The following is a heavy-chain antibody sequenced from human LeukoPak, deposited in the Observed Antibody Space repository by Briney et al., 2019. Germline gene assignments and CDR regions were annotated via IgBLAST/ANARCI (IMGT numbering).Heavy chain of an antibody. J-gene: IGHJ4*02. V-gene: IGHV3-21*01. CDR3: AKAPDSSGYYYADY. CDR2: ISSSSSYI. Sequence: PGGSLRLSCAASGFTFSSYSMNWVRQAPGKGLEWVSSISSSSSYIYYADSVKGRFTISIDNSKNTLYLQMNSLRAEDTAVYYCAKAPDSSGYYYADYWGQGTLVTVSS. CDR1: GFTFSSYS. D-gene: IGHD3-22*01.